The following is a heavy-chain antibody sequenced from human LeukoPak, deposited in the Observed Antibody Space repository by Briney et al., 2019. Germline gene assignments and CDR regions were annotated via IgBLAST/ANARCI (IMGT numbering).Heavy chain of an antibody. V-gene: IGHV3-9*01. D-gene: IGHD3-10*01. CDR1: GFTFDDYA. Sequence: GRSLRLSCAASGFTFDDYAMHWVRQAPGKGLEWVSGISWNSGSIGYADSVKGRFTISRDNAKNSLYLQMNSLRAVDTALYYCAKDKGSGSYYKGYYYYYMDVWGKGTTVTVSS. J-gene: IGHJ6*03. CDR2: ISWNSGSI. CDR3: AKDKGSGSYYKGYYYYYMDV.